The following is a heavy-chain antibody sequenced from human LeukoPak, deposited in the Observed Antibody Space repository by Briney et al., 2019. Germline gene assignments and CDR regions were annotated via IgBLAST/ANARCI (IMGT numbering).Heavy chain of an antibody. Sequence: ASVKVSCKISGFSLTDLSMHWVRQGPGKGLEWMGGFDSDSSETIYAQNFQGRLTLTEDTATDTAYMELRSLRSEDTAIYYCATSRNLFGELFNGVDVWGQGTAVTVSS. CDR3: ATSRNLFGELFNGVDV. D-gene: IGHD3-10*01. J-gene: IGHJ6*02. CDR1: GFSLTDLS. CDR2: FDSDSSET. V-gene: IGHV1-24*01.